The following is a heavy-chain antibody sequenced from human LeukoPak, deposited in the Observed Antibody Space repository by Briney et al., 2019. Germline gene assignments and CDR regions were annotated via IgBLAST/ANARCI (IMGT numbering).Heavy chain of an antibody. V-gene: IGHV1-3*01. J-gene: IGHJ4*02. CDR3: ARSDSSSWFFDY. Sequence: GESLKISCKGSGYSFTSYWIGWVRQAPGQRLEWMGWINAGNGNTKYSQKFQGRVTITRDTSASTAYMELSSLRSEDTAVYYCARSDSSSWFFDYWGQGTLVTVSS. D-gene: IGHD6-13*01. CDR1: GYSFTSYW. CDR2: INAGNGNT.